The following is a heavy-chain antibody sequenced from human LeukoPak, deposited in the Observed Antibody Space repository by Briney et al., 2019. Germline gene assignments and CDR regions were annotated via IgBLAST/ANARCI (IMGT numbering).Heavy chain of an antibody. CDR3: AKDYYGD. J-gene: IGHJ4*02. Sequence: GGSLRLSCAASGFTFSSYGTHWVRQAPGKGLEWVAVISYDGSNKYYADSVKGRFTISRDNSKNTLYLQMNSLKSEDTAVYHCAKDYYGDWGQGTLVTVSS. V-gene: IGHV3-30*18. CDR1: GFTFSSYG. D-gene: IGHD3-10*01. CDR2: ISYDGSNK.